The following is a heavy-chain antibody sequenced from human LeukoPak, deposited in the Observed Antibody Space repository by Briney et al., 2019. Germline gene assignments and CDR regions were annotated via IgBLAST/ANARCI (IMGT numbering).Heavy chain of an antibody. CDR2: ISYDGSNK. CDR3: AKDQGSGYYGSGPVGY. CDR1: GFTFSSYG. J-gene: IGHJ4*02. V-gene: IGHV3-30*18. Sequence: GRSLRLSCAASGFTFSSYGMHWARQAPGKGLEWVAVISYDGSNKYYADSVKGRFTISRDNSKNTLYLQMNSLRAEDTAVYYCAKDQGSGYYGSGPVGYWGQGTLVTVSS. D-gene: IGHD3-10*01.